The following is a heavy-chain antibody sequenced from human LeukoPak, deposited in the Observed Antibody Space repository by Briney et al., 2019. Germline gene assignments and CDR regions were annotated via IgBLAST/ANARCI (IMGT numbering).Heavy chain of an antibody. J-gene: IGHJ4*02. CDR1: GYSIASTSF. V-gene: IGHV4-38-2*02. CDR3: AREDGSSGYDDF. CDR2: INHLRSA. Sequence: SETLSLTCSVSGYSIASTSFWAWIRQTPGKGLEWIGSINHLRSAYYNPSLESRVTISVDTSKNHFSLNLKSVTAADTAVYYCAREDGSSGYDDFWGQGTLVTVSS. D-gene: IGHD5-12*01.